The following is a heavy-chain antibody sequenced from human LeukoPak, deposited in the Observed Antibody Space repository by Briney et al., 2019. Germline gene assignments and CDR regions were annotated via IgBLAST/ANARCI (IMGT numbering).Heavy chain of an antibody. CDR3: AREFDIRGSGWSPFDY. D-gene: IGHD6-19*01. J-gene: IGHJ4*02. CDR1: GYTFTSYY. V-gene: IGHV1-46*01. CDR2: INPSGGST. Sequence: ALVKVSCKASGYTFTSYYMHWVRQAPGQGLEWMGIINPSGGSTSYAQKFQGRVTMTRDTSTSTVYMELSSLRSEDTAVYYCAREFDIRGSGWSPFDYWGQGTLVTVSS.